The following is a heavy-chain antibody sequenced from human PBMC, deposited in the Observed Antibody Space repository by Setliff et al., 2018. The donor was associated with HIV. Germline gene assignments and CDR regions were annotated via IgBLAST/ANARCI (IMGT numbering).Heavy chain of an antibody. CDR2: INHSGST. D-gene: IGHD3-22*01. J-gene: IGHJ4*01. CDR1: GGSFSGYY. Sequence: SETLSLTCAVYGGSFSGYYWTWIRQPPGKGLEWIGEINHSGSTSYNPSLKSRLTISVDTSKDHFSLRLSSVTAADTAVYYCAGADYDTGTYYFDFWGHGTLVTVSS. V-gene: IGHV4-34*01. CDR3: AGADYDTGTYYFDF.